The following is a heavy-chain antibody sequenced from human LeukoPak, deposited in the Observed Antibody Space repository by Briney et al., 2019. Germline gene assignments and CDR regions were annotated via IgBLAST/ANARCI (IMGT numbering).Heavy chain of an antibody. V-gene: IGHV5-51*01. J-gene: IGHJ4*02. D-gene: IGHD3-3*01. Sequence: GESLKISCKGLGYSFSSYSIGWVRQMPGKGLEWMGIIYPDVSDTRYSPSFRGQVTISADKSFSTAYLQWSSLKASGTAMYYCARQYYDFWSGYPRQTYYFDYWGQGTLVTVSS. CDR2: IYPDVSDT. CDR1: GYSFSSYS. CDR3: ARQYYDFWSGYPRQTYYFDY.